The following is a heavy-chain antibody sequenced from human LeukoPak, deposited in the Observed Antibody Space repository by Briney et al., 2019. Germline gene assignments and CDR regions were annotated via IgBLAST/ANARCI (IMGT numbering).Heavy chain of an antibody. Sequence: SQTLSLTCAISGDSVSSNSAAWNWIRQSPSRGLEWLGRIYYRSKWFNEYGISVKSRITINSDTSKNQFSLHLNSVTPEDTAMYYCAREQTGFDYWGQGTLVTVSS. J-gene: IGHJ4*02. CDR1: GDSVSSNSAA. CDR3: AREQTGFDY. V-gene: IGHV6-1*01. CDR2: IYYRSKWFN.